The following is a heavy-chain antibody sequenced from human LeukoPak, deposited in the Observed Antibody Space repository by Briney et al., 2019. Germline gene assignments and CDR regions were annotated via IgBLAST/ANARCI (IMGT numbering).Heavy chain of an antibody. V-gene: IGHV1-69-2*01. CDR3: ATAPTIFGVVYSQFDY. CDR1: GYTFTDYY. CDR2: VDPEDGET. J-gene: IGHJ4*02. D-gene: IGHD3-3*01. Sequence: ASVKVSCKVSGYTFTDYYMHWVQQAPGKGLEWMGLVDPEDGETIYAEKFQGRVTITADTSTDTAYMELSSLRTEHTPVYYCATAPTIFGVVYSQFDYWGQGTLVTVSS.